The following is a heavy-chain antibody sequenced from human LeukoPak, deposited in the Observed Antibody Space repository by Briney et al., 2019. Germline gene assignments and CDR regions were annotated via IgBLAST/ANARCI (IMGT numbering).Heavy chain of an antibody. CDR1: GGSFSGYY. V-gene: IGHV4-34*01. Sequence: SETLSLTCAVYGGSFSGYYWSWIRQPPGKGLEWIGEINHSGSTNYNPSLKSRVTISVDTSKNQFSLKLSSVTAADTAVYYCARERHNDILTGYYLNSFDYWGQGTLATVSS. CDR2: INHSGST. CDR3: ARERHNDILTGYYLNSFDY. D-gene: IGHD3-9*01. J-gene: IGHJ4*02.